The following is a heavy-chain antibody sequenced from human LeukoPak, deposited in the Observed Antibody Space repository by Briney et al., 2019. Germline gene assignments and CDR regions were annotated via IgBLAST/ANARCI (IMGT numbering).Heavy chain of an antibody. D-gene: IGHD6-19*01. CDR1: GGSISTYY. J-gene: IGHJ4*02. Sequence: SETLSLTCTMSGGSISTYYLSWIRQPPGKGLEWIGYIYYSGSTNYNPSLMSRLTISVDTSKNQFSLKLRSVTAADTAVYYCARLIAVAGTYRGHFDYWGQGALVTVSS. CDR3: ARLIAVAGTYRGHFDY. V-gene: IGHV4-59*08. CDR2: IYYSGST.